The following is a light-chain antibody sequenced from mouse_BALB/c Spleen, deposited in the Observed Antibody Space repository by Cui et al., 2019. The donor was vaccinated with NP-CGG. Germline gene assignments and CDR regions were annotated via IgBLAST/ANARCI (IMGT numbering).Light chain of an antibody. V-gene: IGLV1*01. CDR1: TGAVTTSNY. Sequence: QAVVTQETALTKSPGETVTLTCRSITGAVTTSNYANWVQEKPDHLFTGLIGGTNNRAPGVPARFSGSLIGDKAALTITGAQTEDEAIYFCALWYSNHWVFGGGTKLTVL. CDR2: GTN. CDR3: ALWYSNHWV. J-gene: IGLJ1*01.